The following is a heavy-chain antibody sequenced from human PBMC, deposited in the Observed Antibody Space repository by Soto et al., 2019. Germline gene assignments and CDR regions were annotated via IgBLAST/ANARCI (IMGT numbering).Heavy chain of an antibody. V-gene: IGHV3-74*01. CDR2: IKSDGSST. Sequence: EVQLVESGGGLVQPGGSLRLSCAASGFLFSTYWMFWVRQVPRKGLLWVSRIKSDGSSTSYADSVKGRFTISRDNTKNTLSLQMTSMRAEDTAVYYCAIESGDYNYFDHWGQGILVTVSS. J-gene: IGHJ4*02. CDR1: GFLFSTYW. CDR3: AIESGDYNYFDH. D-gene: IGHD3-3*01.